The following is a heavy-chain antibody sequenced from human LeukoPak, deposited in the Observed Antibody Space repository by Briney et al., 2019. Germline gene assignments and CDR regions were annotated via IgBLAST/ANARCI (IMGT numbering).Heavy chain of an antibody. J-gene: IGHJ4*02. D-gene: IGHD2-15*01. Sequence: ASETLSLTCSVSGGSISSYYWSWIRQPPGKGLEWIGYIYYSGSTNYNPSLKSRVTISVDTSKNQFSLKLSSVTAADTAVYYCARVAATTNFDYWGQGTLVTVSS. CDR2: IYYSGST. CDR3: ARVAATTNFDY. CDR1: GGSISSYY. V-gene: IGHV4-59*08.